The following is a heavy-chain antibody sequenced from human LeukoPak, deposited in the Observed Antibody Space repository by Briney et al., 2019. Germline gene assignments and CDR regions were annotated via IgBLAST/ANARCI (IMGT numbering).Heavy chain of an antibody. D-gene: IGHD3-3*01. Sequence: PSETLSLTCTISIGSIDNYYWSWIRQPAREGLEGIGQIYFSVNTNYNPSLKSRVTISVDRSKNQFSLKLSSVTAADTAVYYCARHLWSEYHKFDYWGQGTLVTVSS. CDR3: ARHLWSEYHKFDY. J-gene: IGHJ4*02. CDR2: IYFSVNT. CDR1: IGSIDNYY. V-gene: IGHV4-59*01.